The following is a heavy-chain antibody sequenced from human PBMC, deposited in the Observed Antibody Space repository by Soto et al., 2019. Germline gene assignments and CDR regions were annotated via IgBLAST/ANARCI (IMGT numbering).Heavy chain of an antibody. CDR1: GGSISSNNW. Sequence: SETLSLTCGVSGGSISSNNWWSWVRQSPGKGLEWIGEIHHSGSTDYNPSLKSRVTISVDKSKNQFSLKLSSVTAADTAVYYCAAVDYYYGSGSRVGMDVWGQGTTVTVSS. J-gene: IGHJ6*02. CDR3: AAVDYYYGSGSRVGMDV. D-gene: IGHD3-10*01. CDR2: IHHSGST. V-gene: IGHV4-4*02.